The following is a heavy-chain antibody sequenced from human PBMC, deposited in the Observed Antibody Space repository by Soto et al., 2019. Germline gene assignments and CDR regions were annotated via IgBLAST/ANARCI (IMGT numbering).Heavy chain of an antibody. CDR3: AKDWDDYGDYHY. D-gene: IGHD4-17*01. Sequence: GGSLRLSCAASGFTFSSYGMHWVRQAPGKGLEWVAVISYDGSNKYYADSVKGRFTISRDNSKNTLYLQMNSLRAEDTAVYYCAKDWDDYGDYHYRGQGTLVTVSS. J-gene: IGHJ4*02. V-gene: IGHV3-30*18. CDR2: ISYDGSNK. CDR1: GFTFSSYG.